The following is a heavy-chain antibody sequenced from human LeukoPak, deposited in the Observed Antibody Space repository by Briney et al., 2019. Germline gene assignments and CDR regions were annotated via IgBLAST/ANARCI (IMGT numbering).Heavy chain of an antibody. J-gene: IGHJ5*02. V-gene: IGHV1-69*05. CDR3: ARGKYDYVWGSYRLNWFDP. CDR1: GGTFSSYA. Sequence: ASVKVSCKASGGTFSSYAISWVRQAPGQGLEWMGGIIPIFGTANYAQKFQGRVTITTDESTSTAYMELSSLRSEDTAVYYCARGKYDYVWGSYRLNWFDPWGQGTLVTVSS. D-gene: IGHD3-16*02. CDR2: IIPIFGTA.